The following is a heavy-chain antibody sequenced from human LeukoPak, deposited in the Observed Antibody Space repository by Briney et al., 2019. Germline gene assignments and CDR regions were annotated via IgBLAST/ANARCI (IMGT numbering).Heavy chain of an antibody. CDR1: GYTFTIYD. D-gene: IGHD3-3*01. V-gene: IGHV1-8*01. Sequence: ASVEVSCKASGYTFTIYDINWVRQATGQGLEWMGWMNPSSGQAAYAQKFQGRVTMTRNTSISTAYMELSSLRSEDTAVYYCARGVEAGMDVWGQGTTVTVSS. CDR2: MNPSSGQA. CDR3: ARGVEAGMDV. J-gene: IGHJ6*02.